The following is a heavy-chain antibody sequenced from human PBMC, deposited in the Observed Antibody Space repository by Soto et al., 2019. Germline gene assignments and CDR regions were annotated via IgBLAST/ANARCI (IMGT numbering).Heavy chain of an antibody. CDR3: ARGTLKYWSGGSGYSRMYDAFDI. Sequence: PGRTLVNPTQTQTLTCTFSEFSLSTHRMRVSWIRQPPGKALEWLARIDWDDDKFYSTSLKTRLTIAKQTSKTQVVLTMTNMDPVDTATYYCARGTLKYWSGGSGYSRMYDAFDIWGQGTMVTVSS. CDR1: EFSLSTHRMR. CDR2: IDWDDDK. V-gene: IGHV2-70*04. J-gene: IGHJ3*02. D-gene: IGHD2-15*01.